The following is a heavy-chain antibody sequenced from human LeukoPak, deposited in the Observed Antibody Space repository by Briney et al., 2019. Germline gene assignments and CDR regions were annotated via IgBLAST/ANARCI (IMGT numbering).Heavy chain of an antibody. D-gene: IGHD2-2*01. J-gene: IGHJ4*02. CDR2: ISGSGGST. CDR1: GFTFSSYS. Sequence: GSLRLSCAASGFTFSSYSMNWVRQAPGKGLEWVSAISGSGGSTYYADSVKGRFTISRDNSKNTLYLQMNSLRAEDTAVYYCAKGGRYCSSTSCYAGIFDYWGQGTLVTVSS. V-gene: IGHV3-23*01. CDR3: AKGGRYCSSTSCYAGIFDY.